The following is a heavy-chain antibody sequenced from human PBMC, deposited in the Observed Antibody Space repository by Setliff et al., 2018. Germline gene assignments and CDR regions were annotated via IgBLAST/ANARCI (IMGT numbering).Heavy chain of an antibody. D-gene: IGHD2-21*02. CDR2: INPSGGST. V-gene: IGHV1-46*01. J-gene: IGHJ4*02. CDR1: GYTFTSYY. Sequence: ASVKVSCKASGYTFTSYYMHWVRQAPGQGLEWMGIINPSGGSTSYAQKFQGRVTMTRDTSTSTVYMELSSLRSEDTAVYYCAIDRAIVVVTATGTLNYWGQGTLVTVSS. CDR3: AIDRAIVVVTATGTLNY.